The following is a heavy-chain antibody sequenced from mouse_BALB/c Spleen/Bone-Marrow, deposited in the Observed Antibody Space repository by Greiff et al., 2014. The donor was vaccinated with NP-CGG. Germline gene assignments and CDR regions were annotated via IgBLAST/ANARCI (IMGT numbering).Heavy chain of an antibody. CDR1: GFNIKDTY. CDR2: IDPANGNT. CDR3: APYYYVSSQFAY. V-gene: IGHV14-3*02. D-gene: IGHD1-1*01. J-gene: IGHJ3*01. Sequence: VHVKQSGAELVKPGASVKLSCTASGFNIKDTYMHWVKQRPEQGLEWIGRIDPANGNTKYDPKFQGKATITADTSSNTAYLQLSSLTSEDTAVYYCAPYYYVSSQFAYWGQGTLVTVSA.